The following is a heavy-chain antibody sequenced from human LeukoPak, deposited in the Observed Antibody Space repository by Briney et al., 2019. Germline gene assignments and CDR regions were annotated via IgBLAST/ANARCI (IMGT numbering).Heavy chain of an antibody. Sequence: SETLSLTCTVSGSMYNFYWSWIRQPPGKGLEWIGYIHYNGITNYNPSLKSRVTMSLDTSKNQVSLKLNSVTAADTAVYYCARHISSGGTYAHFDYWGQGTLVTVSS. V-gene: IGHV4-59*08. CDR3: ARHISSGGTYAHFDY. CDR1: GSMYNFY. CDR2: IHYNGIT. J-gene: IGHJ4*02. D-gene: IGHD1-26*01.